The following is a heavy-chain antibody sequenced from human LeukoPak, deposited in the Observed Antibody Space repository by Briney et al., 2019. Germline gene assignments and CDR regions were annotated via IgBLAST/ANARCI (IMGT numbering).Heavy chain of an antibody. CDR3: ARDYADYVGYFFFDY. D-gene: IGHD4-17*01. Sequence: GGSLRLSCAASGFTFNNYAMNWVRQAPGKGLEWVSSISGGGETTYYADSAKGRFAISRDNPQNTLYLQMNSLRAEDTAVYYCARDYADYVGYFFFDYWGQGTLVTVSS. V-gene: IGHV3-23*01. J-gene: IGHJ4*02. CDR1: GFTFNNYA. CDR2: ISGGGETT.